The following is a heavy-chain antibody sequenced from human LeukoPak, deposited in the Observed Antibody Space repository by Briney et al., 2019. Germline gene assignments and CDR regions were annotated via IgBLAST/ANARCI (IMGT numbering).Heavy chain of an antibody. Sequence: SVKVSCKASGGTFISYAISWVRQAPGQGREWMGGIIAIFGTANYAQKFQGRVTITADESTSTAYMELSSLRSEDTAVYYCAREYDFWSGYPHDAFDIWGQGTMVTVSS. CDR2: IIAIFGTA. CDR3: AREYDFWSGYPHDAFDI. J-gene: IGHJ3*02. V-gene: IGHV1-69*01. CDR1: GGTFISYA. D-gene: IGHD3-3*01.